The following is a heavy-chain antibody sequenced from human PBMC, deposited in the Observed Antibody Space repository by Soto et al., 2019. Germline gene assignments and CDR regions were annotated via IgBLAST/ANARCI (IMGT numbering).Heavy chain of an antibody. J-gene: IGHJ4*02. CDR1: GYTFTSYG. V-gene: IGHV1-18*01. D-gene: IGHD4-17*01. CDR3: ARYLGRWVPWAGEY. CDR2: ISAYNGNT. Sequence: QVQLVQSGAEVKKPGASVKVSCKASGYTFTSYGISWVRQAPGQGLEWMGWISAYNGNTNYAQKLQGRVTMTSDTAESTAYMELRSLRTDVTSVYYCARYLGRWVPWAGEYWGQGTLVTVSS.